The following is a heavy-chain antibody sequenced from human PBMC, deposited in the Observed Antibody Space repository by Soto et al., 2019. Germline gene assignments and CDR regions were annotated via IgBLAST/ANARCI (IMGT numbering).Heavy chain of an antibody. CDR3: ARAGSGVVMGRQDYFDY. CDR2: INAGNGNT. D-gene: IGHD3-3*01. V-gene: IGHV1-3*01. CDR1: GYTFTSYA. J-gene: IGHJ4*02. Sequence: QVQLVQSGAEVKKPGASVKVSYKASGYTFTSYAMHWVRQAPGQRLEWMGWINAGNGNTKYSQKFQGRVTITRDTSASTAYMELSSLRSEDTAVYYCARAGSGVVMGRQDYFDYWGQGTLVTVSS.